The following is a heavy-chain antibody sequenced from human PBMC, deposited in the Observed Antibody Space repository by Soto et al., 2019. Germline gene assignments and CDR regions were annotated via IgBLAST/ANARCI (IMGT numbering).Heavy chain of an antibody. D-gene: IGHD3-10*01. Sequence: SQTLSLTCVIPGDSVSSNSAGWNWIRQSPSRGLEWLGRTYYKSKWNNDYALSVKSRIAINPDTSKNQFSLHLYSVTPDDTAVYYCTGITWFRGMDVWGQGTPVTVSS. CDR3: TGITWFRGMDV. V-gene: IGHV6-1*01. CDR1: GDSVSSNSAG. CDR2: TYYKSKWNN. J-gene: IGHJ6*02.